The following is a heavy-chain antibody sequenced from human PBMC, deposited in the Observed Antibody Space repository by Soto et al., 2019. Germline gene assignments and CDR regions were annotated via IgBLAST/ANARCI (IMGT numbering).Heavy chain of an antibody. V-gene: IGHV3-30*18. D-gene: IGHD1-26*01. CDR3: AKVGPDWWEPIPAPDGAFDI. CDR1: GFTFSSYG. CDR2: ISYDGSNK. Sequence: QVQLVESGGGVVQPGRSLRLSCAASGFTFSSYGMHWVRQAPGKGLEWVAVISYDGSNKYYADSVKGRFTISRDNSKNTLYLQMNSLRAEDTAVYYCAKVGPDWWEPIPAPDGAFDIWGQGTMVTVSS. J-gene: IGHJ3*02.